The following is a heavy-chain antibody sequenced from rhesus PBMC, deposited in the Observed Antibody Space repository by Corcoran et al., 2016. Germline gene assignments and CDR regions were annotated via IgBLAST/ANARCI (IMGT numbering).Heavy chain of an antibody. J-gene: IGHJ4*01. CDR3: AKRDSWNTAYDY. CDR2: IDPSDAAT. V-gene: IGHV5-20*02. Sequence: EVQLVQSGAEVKRPGESLKISCKTPGYRFTSYWIRGVRQMPGKGLEGMGAIDPSDAATRYSPSFQGQVTISADKPISTAYLQWSSLKASDTATYYCAKRDSWNTAYDYWGQGVLVTVSS. CDR1: GYRFTSYW. D-gene: IGHD1-20*01.